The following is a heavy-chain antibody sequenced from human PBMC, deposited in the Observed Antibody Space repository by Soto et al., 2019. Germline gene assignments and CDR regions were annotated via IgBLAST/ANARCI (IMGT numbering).Heavy chain of an antibody. Sequence: QVQLVESGGGVVQPGRSLRLSCAASGFTFSSYAMHWVRQAPGKGLEWVAVISYDGSNKYYADSVKGRFTISRDNSKNTLYLQMNSLRAEDTAVYYCASCRYDYYYGMDVWGQGTTVTVSS. D-gene: IGHD1-20*01. CDR2: ISYDGSNK. CDR1: GFTFSSYA. J-gene: IGHJ6*02. V-gene: IGHV3-30-3*01. CDR3: ASCRYDYYYGMDV.